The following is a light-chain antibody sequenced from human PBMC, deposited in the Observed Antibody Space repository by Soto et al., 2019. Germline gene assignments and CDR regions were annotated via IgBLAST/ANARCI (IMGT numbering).Light chain of an antibody. CDR2: DNN. V-gene: IGLV1-51*01. Sequence: QSVLTQPPSVSAAPGQTVTISCSGSSSNIGNNYVSWYQQLPGTAPKLLIYDNNKRPSGIPDRFSGSKSGTSATLGITGLQTGDEADYYCGTWDSSLSAGLFGGGTKL. J-gene: IGLJ2*01. CDR3: GTWDSSLSAGL. CDR1: SSNIGNNY.